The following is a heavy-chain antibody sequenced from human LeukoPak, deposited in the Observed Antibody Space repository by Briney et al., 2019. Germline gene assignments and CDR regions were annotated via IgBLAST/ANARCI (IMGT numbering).Heavy chain of an antibody. CDR3: ARIVVVAATQFYFDN. D-gene: IGHD2-15*01. V-gene: IGHV4-30-2*01. Sequence: SETLSLTCTVSGGSISGYYWSWIRQPPGKGLEWIGYIHHSGSTYYSPSLKSRVSISVDRSKNHFSLTLSSVTAADTAVYYCARIVVVAATQFYFDNWGQGTLVTVSS. CDR2: IHHSGST. J-gene: IGHJ4*02. CDR1: GGSISGYY.